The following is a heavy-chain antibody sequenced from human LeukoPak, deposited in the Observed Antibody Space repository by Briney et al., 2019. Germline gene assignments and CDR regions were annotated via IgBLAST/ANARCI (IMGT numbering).Heavy chain of an antibody. CDR1: GYTLSSAYY. CDR3: ARGHREEGPNYYYYYMDV. Sequence: SETLSLTCTVSGYTLSSAYYWGWIRQPPGKGLEWLGTLYHRGNTFCNPSLKGRVTISVDTSKNQFSLNVTSVTAADTALYYCARGHREEGPNYYYYYMDVWGKGTTVTISS. D-gene: IGHD5-24*01. CDR2: LYHRGNT. V-gene: IGHV4-38-2*02. J-gene: IGHJ6*03.